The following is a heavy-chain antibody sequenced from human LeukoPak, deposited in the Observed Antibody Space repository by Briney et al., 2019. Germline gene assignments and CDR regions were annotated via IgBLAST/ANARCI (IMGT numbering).Heavy chain of an antibody. Sequence: GGSLRLSCAASGFTFDDYGMNWVRQAPGKGLEWVSFISSSSSYIYYADSVKGRFTISRDNAKNSLYLQMNSLRAEDTAVYYCARAPGYRSFLDYWGQGTLVTVSS. CDR3: ARAPGYRSFLDY. CDR1: GFTFDDYG. V-gene: IGHV3-21*01. D-gene: IGHD6-13*01. CDR2: ISSSSSYI. J-gene: IGHJ4*02.